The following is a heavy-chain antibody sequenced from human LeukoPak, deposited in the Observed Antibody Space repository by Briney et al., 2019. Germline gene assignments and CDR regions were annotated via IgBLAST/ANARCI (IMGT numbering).Heavy chain of an antibody. V-gene: IGHV1-46*01. D-gene: IGHD3-22*01. CDR2: ISPSGETT. CDR1: EYTFTRYY. CDR3: ARGRDYYAVSGYHNWFDA. Sequence: ASVKVSCKASEYTFTRYYMHWVRQAPGQGLEWMGIISPSGETTSYAQKFQGRVTMTRDTSTRTVYLDLSSLRSEDTAVYYCARGRDYYAVSGYHNWFDAWGQGTLVTVSS. J-gene: IGHJ5*02.